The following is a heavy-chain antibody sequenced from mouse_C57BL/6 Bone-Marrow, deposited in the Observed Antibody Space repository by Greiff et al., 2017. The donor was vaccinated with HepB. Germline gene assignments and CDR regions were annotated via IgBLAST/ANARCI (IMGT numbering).Heavy chain of an antibody. CDR1: GYTFTSYW. CDR3: ARQGVRRGGAMDY. CDR2: IDPSDSYT. J-gene: IGHJ4*01. Sequence: QVQLQQPGAELVMPGASVKLSCKASGYTFTSYWMHWVKQRPGQGLEWIGEIDPSDSYTNYNQKFKGKSTLPVDKSSSTAYMQLSSLTSEDSAVYYCARQGVRRGGAMDYWGQGTSVTVSS. D-gene: IGHD1-2*01. V-gene: IGHV1-69*01.